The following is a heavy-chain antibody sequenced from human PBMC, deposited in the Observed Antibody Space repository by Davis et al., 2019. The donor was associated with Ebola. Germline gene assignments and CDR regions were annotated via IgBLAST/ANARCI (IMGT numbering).Heavy chain of an antibody. J-gene: IGHJ6*02. CDR3: ARVVVVPAAKGRNYYYYGMDV. Sequence: MPGGSLRLSCAVYGGSFSGYYWSWIRQPPGKGLEWIGEINHSGSTNYNPSLKSRVTISVDTSKNQFSLKLSSATAADTAVYYCARVVVVPAAKGRNYYYYGMDVWGQGTTVTVSS. V-gene: IGHV4-34*01. D-gene: IGHD2-2*01. CDR2: INHSGST. CDR1: GGSFSGYY.